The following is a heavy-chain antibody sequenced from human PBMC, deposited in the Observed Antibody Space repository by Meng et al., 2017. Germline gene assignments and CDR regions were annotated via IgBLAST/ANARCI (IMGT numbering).Heavy chain of an antibody. Sequence: VQLQQWGAGLLKPAETLSLTWAVYGGSFSGYYGSWIRQPPGKGLEWIGEINHSGSTNYNPSLKSRVTMSLDTSKNQFSLRLSSVTAADTAVYYCARSHSVTIVAFDYWGQGTLVTVSS. D-gene: IGHD4-17*01. CDR3: ARSHSVTIVAFDY. V-gene: IGHV4-34*01. J-gene: IGHJ4*02. CDR1: GGSFSGYY. CDR2: INHSGST.